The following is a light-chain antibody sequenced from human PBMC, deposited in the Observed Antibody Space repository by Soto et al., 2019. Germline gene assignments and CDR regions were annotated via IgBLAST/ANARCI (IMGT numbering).Light chain of an antibody. CDR3: HQRQYWPPIT. CDR2: DAS. J-gene: IGKJ5*01. Sequence: VVLTQSPATLSLSPGERATLSCRTSLSVSVYLDWYQQKPGQSPRLLISDASNRATGIPARFSGSGSGTDFTLTISSIEHEDFAVYYCHQRQYWPPITFGQGTRLE. CDR1: LSVSVY. V-gene: IGKV3-11*01.